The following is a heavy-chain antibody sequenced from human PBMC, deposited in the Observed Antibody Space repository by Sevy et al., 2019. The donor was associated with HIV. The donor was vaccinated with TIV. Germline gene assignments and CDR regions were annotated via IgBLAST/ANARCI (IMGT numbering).Heavy chain of an antibody. Sequence: GGSLRLSCAASGFTFSDYYMSWIRQAPGKGLEWVSYISSSGSTIYYADSVKGRFTISRDNAKNSLYLQMNSLRAEDTAVYYCAGAHSAGYGCAGPHGYWGQGTLVTVSS. V-gene: IGHV3-11*01. CDR3: AGAHSAGYGCAGPHGY. J-gene: IGHJ4*02. D-gene: IGHD6-25*01. CDR1: GFTFSDYY. CDR2: ISSSGSTI.